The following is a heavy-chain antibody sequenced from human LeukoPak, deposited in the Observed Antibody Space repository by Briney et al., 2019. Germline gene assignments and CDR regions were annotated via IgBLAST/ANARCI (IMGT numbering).Heavy chain of an antibody. D-gene: IGHD6-13*01. V-gene: IGHV5-51*01. J-gene: IGHJ3*02. CDR1: GYTFTTYW. CDR3: ARLSASSTYFDAFDI. Sequence: GESLKISCKGSGYTFTTYWIGWVRQMPGKGLEWMGIIYPGDSDTRYSPSFQGQVIISADKSISTAYLQWSSLKASDTAMYYCARLSASSTYFDAFDIWGQGTMVTVSS. CDR2: IYPGDSDT.